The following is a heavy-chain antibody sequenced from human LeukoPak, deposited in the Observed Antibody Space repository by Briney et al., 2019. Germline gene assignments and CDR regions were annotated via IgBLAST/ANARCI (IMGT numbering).Heavy chain of an antibody. D-gene: IGHD6-19*01. V-gene: IGHV3-30*18. CDR3: AKDLSWLVDP. Sequence: HPGGSLRLSCAPSGCTFSSYGMHCVRQAPGKGREWVAVISYDGSNKYYADSVKGRFTISRDNSKNTLYLQMNSLRAEDTAVYYCAKDLSWLVDPWGQGTLVTVSS. CDR2: ISYDGSNK. J-gene: IGHJ5*02. CDR1: GCTFSSYG.